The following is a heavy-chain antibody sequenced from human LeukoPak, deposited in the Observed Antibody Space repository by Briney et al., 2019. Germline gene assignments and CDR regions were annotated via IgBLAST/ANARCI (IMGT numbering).Heavy chain of an antibody. D-gene: IGHD2/OR15-2a*01. CDR1: GGSLSSGSYY. V-gene: IGHV4-61*02. CDR2: IFRRGST. CDR3: ARGNMLSDFFDF. Sequence: SETLSLTCTVSGGSLSSGSYYWTWIRQPAGKGLEWVGRIFRRGSTNYNPSRKRRVTISEDTSQHQFSLHLSSVTAADTAAYYCARGNMLSDFFDFWGQGTVVTVSS. J-gene: IGHJ3*01.